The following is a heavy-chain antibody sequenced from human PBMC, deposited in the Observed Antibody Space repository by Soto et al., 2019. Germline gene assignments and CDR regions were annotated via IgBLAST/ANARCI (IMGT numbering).Heavy chain of an antibody. D-gene: IGHD5-12*01. CDR3: AKSPGGLDGYNADYYGMDV. CDR1: GLTFSTYA. CDR2: IGGSGTGGRT. Sequence: EVHLLESGGDLVQPGGSLRLSCTASGLTFSTYAMSWVRQAPGKGLEWVSAIGGSGTGGRTYYADSVKGRFTISRDNSKNKVYLQMNGLRADDTAVYYWAKSPGGLDGYNADYYGMDVWGQGTTVTVSS. V-gene: IGHV3-23*01. J-gene: IGHJ6*02.